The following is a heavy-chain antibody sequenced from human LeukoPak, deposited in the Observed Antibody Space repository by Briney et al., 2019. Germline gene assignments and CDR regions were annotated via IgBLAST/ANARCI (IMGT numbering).Heavy chain of an antibody. V-gene: IGHV4-38-2*02. D-gene: IGHD2-2*01. Sequence: PSETLSLTCTVSGYSISSGYYWGWIRQPPGKGLEWIGSIYHSGSTYYNPSLKSRVTISVDTSKNQFSLKLSSVTAADTAVYYCARRLGDIVVVPAATGTSTYAFDIWGQGTMVTVSS. CDR2: IYHSGST. J-gene: IGHJ3*02. CDR3: ARRLGDIVVVPAATGTSTYAFDI. CDR1: GYSISSGYY.